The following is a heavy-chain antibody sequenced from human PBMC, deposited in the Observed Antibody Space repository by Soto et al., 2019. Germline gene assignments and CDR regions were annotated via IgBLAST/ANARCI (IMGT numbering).Heavy chain of an antibody. V-gene: IGHV3-74*01. Sequence: GGSLRLSCAASGFTFSSYWMHWVRQGPGKGLVWVLRINSDGSSTSYADSVKGRFTISRDNAKNTLYLQMNSLRAEDTAVYYCARGYSSGWFQVGAFDIWGQGTMVTVSS. CDR3: ARGYSSGWFQVGAFDI. J-gene: IGHJ3*02. CDR2: INSDGSST. D-gene: IGHD6-19*01. CDR1: GFTFSSYW.